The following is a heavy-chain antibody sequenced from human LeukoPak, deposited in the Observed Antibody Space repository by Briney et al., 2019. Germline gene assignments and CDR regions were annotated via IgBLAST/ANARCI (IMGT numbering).Heavy chain of an antibody. CDR1: GGSFSGYY. Sequence: SETLSLTCAVYGGSFSGYYWSWIRQPPGKGLEWIGEINHSGSTNYNPSLKSRVTISVDTSKNQFSLKLSSVTAADTAVYYCARDAYDFWGGSIYFYFYMDVWGKGTTVIVSS. D-gene: IGHD3-3*01. J-gene: IGHJ6*03. CDR3: ARDAYDFWGGSIYFYFYMDV. V-gene: IGHV4-34*01. CDR2: INHSGST.